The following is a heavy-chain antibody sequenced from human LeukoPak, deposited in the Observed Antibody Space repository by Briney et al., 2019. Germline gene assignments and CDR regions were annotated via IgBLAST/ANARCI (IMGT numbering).Heavy chain of an antibody. Sequence: GGSLRLSCAASGFTFSSYWMSWVRQAPGKGLEWVANIKQDGSEKYYVDSVKGRFTISRDNAKNSLYLQMNSLRAEDTAVYYCARSRIYYYYYYMDVWGKGTTVTVSS. CDR2: IKQDGSEK. J-gene: IGHJ6*03. D-gene: IGHD1-14*01. V-gene: IGHV3-7*01. CDR1: GFTFSSYW. CDR3: ARSRIYYYYYYMDV.